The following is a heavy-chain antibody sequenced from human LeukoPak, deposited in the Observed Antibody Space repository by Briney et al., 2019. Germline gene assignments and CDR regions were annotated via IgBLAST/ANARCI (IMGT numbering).Heavy chain of an antibody. CDR3: ARVTGIGQAVDY. Sequence: GGSLRLSCAASGSTFRSYGMHWVRQAPGKGLEWVAVIWYDGSNKYYADSVKGRFTISRDNSKNTLYLQMNSLRAEDTAMYYCARVTGIGQAVDYWGQGTLVTVSS. CDR1: GSTFRSYG. D-gene: IGHD3-10*01. V-gene: IGHV3-33*01. CDR2: IWYDGSNK. J-gene: IGHJ4*02.